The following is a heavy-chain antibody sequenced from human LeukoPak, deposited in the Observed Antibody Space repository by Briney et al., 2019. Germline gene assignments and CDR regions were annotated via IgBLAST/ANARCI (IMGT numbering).Heavy chain of an antibody. Sequence: GGSLRLSCAASGFTFDDYAMHWVRHAPGKGLEWVSLISGEGGSTHYADSVKGRFTISRDNSKNSLYLQMNSLRTEDTALYYCAKENIAAAGAFDPWGQGTLVTVSS. CDR1: GFTFDDYA. J-gene: IGHJ5*02. D-gene: IGHD6-13*01. CDR2: ISGEGGST. CDR3: AKENIAAAGAFDP. V-gene: IGHV3-43*02.